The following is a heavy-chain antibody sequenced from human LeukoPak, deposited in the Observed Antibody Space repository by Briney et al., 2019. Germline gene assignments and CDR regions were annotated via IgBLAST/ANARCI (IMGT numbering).Heavy chain of an antibody. CDR2: ISAYNGNT. Sequence: EASVKVSCKASGYTFTNYGISWVRQAPGQGLEWMGWISAYNGNTNYAQKLQGRVTMTTDTSTSTAYMELRSLRSDDTAVYYCASGSSGYYYGEPTDAFDIWGQGTMVTVSS. CDR1: GYTFTNYG. D-gene: IGHD3-22*01. CDR3: ASGSSGYYYGEPTDAFDI. V-gene: IGHV1-18*01. J-gene: IGHJ3*02.